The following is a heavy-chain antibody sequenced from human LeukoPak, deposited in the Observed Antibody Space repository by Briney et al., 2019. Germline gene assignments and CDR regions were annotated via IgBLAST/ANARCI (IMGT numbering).Heavy chain of an antibody. CDR3: ARDDSTGYYYLDG. D-gene: IGHD3-22*01. CDR2: IKEDGSEK. Sequence: GGSLRLSCAASGVTFSNYFMSRVRQAPGKGLEWVGNIKEDGSEKYYVDSVKGRFTISRDNAKNSLYLQMNGLRAEDTAVYYCARDDSTGYYYLDGWGQGTLVTVSS. V-gene: IGHV3-7*05. CDR1: GVTFSNYF. J-gene: IGHJ4*02.